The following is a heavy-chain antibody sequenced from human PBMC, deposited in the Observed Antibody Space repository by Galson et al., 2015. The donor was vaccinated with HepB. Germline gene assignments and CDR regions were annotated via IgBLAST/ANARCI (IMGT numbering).Heavy chain of an antibody. CDR3: ARDLLVVTPAISLLFDY. D-gene: IGHD2-2*01. Sequence: SLRLSCAASGFTFNHSPLLWVRPAQGQGLDSVALISPDGRNEYYADAVKGRFTISRDNSKNTLFLQMSSLRAEDAALYFCARDLLVVTPAISLLFDYWGEGTLVTVSS. CDR1: GFTFNHSP. V-gene: IGHV3-30-3*01. CDR2: ISPDGRNE. J-gene: IGHJ4*02.